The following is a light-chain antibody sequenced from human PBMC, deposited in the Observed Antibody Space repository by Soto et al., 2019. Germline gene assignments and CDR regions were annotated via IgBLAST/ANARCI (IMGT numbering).Light chain of an antibody. CDR2: TAS. J-gene: IGKJ2*01. CDR1: QGINSD. V-gene: IGKV1-9*01. Sequence: DIQLTQSPSFLSASVGDRVTITCRASQGINSDLAWYQQKPGKAPKLLIYTASTLQSGVPSRFSGSKSWTEFTLTISSLQPEDFATYYCQQLNTYPLTFGQGTKLEIK. CDR3: QQLNTYPLT.